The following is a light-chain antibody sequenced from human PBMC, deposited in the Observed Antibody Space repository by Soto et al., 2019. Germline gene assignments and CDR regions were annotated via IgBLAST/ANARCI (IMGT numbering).Light chain of an antibody. J-gene: IGLJ1*01. V-gene: IGLV2-14*01. CDR3: SSYTSSSTDV. CDR1: GSDVGGYDY. Sequence: QSALTQPASVSGPPGQSITISCTGTGSDVGGYDYVSWYQHHPGKVPKVMIYEVTNRPSGVSNRFSGSKSGNTASLTISGLLAEDEADYYCSSYTSSSTDVFGTGTKVTVL. CDR2: EVT.